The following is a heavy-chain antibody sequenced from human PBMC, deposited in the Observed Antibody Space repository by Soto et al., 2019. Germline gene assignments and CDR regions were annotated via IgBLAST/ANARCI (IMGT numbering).Heavy chain of an antibody. V-gene: IGHV1-46*01. J-gene: IGHJ4*02. CDR2: INPSGGST. D-gene: IGHD3-22*01. CDR1: GYTFTSYY. CDR3: ASGREEVYDSSGYYSP. Sequence: ASVKVSCKPAGYTFTSYYMHWVRQAPGQGREWMGIINPSGGSTSYAQKFQGRVTMTMDTSTSTVYMELSSLRSAETAVYYCASGREEVYDSSGYYSPWGQGTLVTVS.